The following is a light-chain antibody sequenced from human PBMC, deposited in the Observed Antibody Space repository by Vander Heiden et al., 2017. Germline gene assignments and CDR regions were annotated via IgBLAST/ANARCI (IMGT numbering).Light chain of an antibody. CDR3: QQYKSYPWT. CDR2: KAS. J-gene: IGKJ1*01. V-gene: IGKV1-5*03. CDR1: LSITRY. Sequence: QFTLSPSTLSASVGDTVTITCRASLSITRYLAWFQQKPGKAPKLLMFKASDLENGVPSRFRGSGFGTEFALTITSLQPDDFATYYCQQYKSYPWTFGQGTKVEVK.